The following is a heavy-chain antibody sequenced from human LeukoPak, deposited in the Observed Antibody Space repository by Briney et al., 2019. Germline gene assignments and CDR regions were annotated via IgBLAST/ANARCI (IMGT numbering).Heavy chain of an antibody. J-gene: IGHJ1*01. Sequence: SETLSLTCTVSGDSISSHFWSWIRQPPVKGLEWIGGIHYTGSTNYNPSLKSRVTISVDTSKNQFSLRLSSVTAADTAVYYCARLRRGSSAYPEYFQHWGQGTLVTVSS. CDR1: GDSISSHF. CDR2: IHYTGST. D-gene: IGHD3-22*01. V-gene: IGHV4-59*08. CDR3: ARLRRGSSAYPEYFQH.